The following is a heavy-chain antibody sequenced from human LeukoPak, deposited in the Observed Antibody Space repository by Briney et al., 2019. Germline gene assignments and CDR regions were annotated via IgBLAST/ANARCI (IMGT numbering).Heavy chain of an antibody. CDR3: AKPRGYSYGPFDY. Sequence: PGRSLRLSCAASGFTFSSYGMHWVRQASGKGLEWVAVIWYDGSNKYYADSVKGRFTISRDNSKNTLYLQMNSLRAEDTAVYYCAKPRGYSYGPFDYWGQGTLVTVSS. CDR2: IWYDGSNK. CDR1: GFTFSSYG. V-gene: IGHV3-33*06. D-gene: IGHD5-18*01. J-gene: IGHJ4*02.